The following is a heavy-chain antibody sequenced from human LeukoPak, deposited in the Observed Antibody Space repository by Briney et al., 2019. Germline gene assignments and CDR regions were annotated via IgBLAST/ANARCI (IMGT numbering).Heavy chain of an antibody. D-gene: IGHD3-10*01. V-gene: IGHV1-2*04. Sequence: GASVKVSCKASGYTFTGYYMHWVRQAPGQGLEWMGWINPNSGGTNYAQKFQGWVTMTRDTSISTAYMELNRLRSDDTAVYYCARDGGSGSYYYYGMDVWGQGTTVTVSS. J-gene: IGHJ6*02. CDR1: GYTFTGYY. CDR3: ARDGGSGSYYYYGMDV. CDR2: INPNSGGT.